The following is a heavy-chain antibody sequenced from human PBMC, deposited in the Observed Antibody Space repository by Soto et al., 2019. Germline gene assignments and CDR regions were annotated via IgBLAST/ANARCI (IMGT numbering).Heavy chain of an antibody. V-gene: IGHV3-23*01. CDR3: AKDNPNGGYCSSTSCFHAFDI. D-gene: IGHD2-2*01. J-gene: IGHJ3*02. CDR1: GFTFSSYA. Sequence: GGSLRLSCAASGFTFSSYAMSWVRQAPGKGLEWVSAISGRGGSTYYADSVKGRFTISRDNSKNTLYLQMNSLRAEDTAVYYCAKDNPNGGYCSSTSCFHAFDIWGQGTMVTVSS. CDR2: ISGRGGST.